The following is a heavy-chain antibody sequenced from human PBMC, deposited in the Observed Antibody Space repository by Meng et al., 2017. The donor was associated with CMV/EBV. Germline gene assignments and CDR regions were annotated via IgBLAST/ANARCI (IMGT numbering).Heavy chain of an antibody. CDR3: ARGDFWSGSLDL. CDR2: INSDGSST. Sequence: GESLKISCAASGFTFSSYWMHWVRQAPGKGLVWVSRINSDGSSTSYADSVKGRFTISRDNAKNTLYLQMNSQRAEDTAVYYCARGDFWSGSLDLWGQGTLVTVSS. D-gene: IGHD3-3*01. CDR1: GFTFSSYW. J-gene: IGHJ4*02. V-gene: IGHV3-74*01.